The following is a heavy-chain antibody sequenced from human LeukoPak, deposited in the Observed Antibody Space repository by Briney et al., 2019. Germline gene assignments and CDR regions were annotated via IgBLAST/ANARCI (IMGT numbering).Heavy chain of an antibody. V-gene: IGHV3-7*01. D-gene: IGHD2-15*01. CDR3: ARDPYSSGGYGAFDM. Sequence: GGSLRLSCAGSGLNFRSFWMTWVRQTPGKGLGWVANINQDGSGQEYVDSVKGRLTISRDNAKNSLFLQMDSLRAEDTAVYYCARDPYSSGGYGAFDMWGQGTMVTVSS. CDR1: GLNFRSFW. J-gene: IGHJ3*02. CDR2: INQDGSGQ.